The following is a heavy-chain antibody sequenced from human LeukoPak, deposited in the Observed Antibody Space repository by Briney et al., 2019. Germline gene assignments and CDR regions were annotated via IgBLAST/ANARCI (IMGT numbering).Heavy chain of an antibody. CDR2: ISSSSSYI. V-gene: IGHV3-21*01. CDR3: ARGGPYCSGGSCPHDY. Sequence: GGSLRLSCAASGFTFSDYIMNWVRQAPGKGLEWVSSISSSSSYIYYADSVKGRFTASRDNPKNSLYLQMNSLRAEDTAVYYCARGGPYCSGGSCPHDYWGQGTLVTVSS. D-gene: IGHD2-15*01. CDR1: GFTFSDYI. J-gene: IGHJ4*02.